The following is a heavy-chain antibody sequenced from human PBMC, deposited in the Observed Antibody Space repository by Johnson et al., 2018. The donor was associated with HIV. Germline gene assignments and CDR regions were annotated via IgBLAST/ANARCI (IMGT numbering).Heavy chain of an antibody. V-gene: IGHV3-11*04. CDR2: ISSGGGSV. CDR3: ARDKGRGAFDI. CDR1: GFTFSDYY. D-gene: IGHD3-10*01. J-gene: IGHJ3*02. Sequence: QVQLVESGGGLVKPGGSLRLSCSASGFTFSDYYMSWIRQAPGKGLEWVSYISSGGGSVYYADSVKGRVTISRDNAKKSLYLQMNSLRAEDTAVYYCARDKGRGAFDIWGQGTMVTVSS.